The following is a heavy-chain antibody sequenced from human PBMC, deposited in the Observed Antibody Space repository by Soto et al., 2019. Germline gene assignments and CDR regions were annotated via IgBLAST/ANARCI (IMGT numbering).Heavy chain of an antibody. CDR2: ISYSGTT. CDR3: ARRTGSYLDY. J-gene: IGHJ4*02. D-gene: IGHD6-19*01. V-gene: IGHV4-59*01. CDR1: DGSISSYD. Sequence: SETLSLTCTVSDGSISSYDWSWVRQPPGKGLEWIGYISYSGTTNDNPSLRSRVTISIDTSKNQFSLKLSSVTAADTAVYYCARRTGSYLDYWGQGTLVTVSS.